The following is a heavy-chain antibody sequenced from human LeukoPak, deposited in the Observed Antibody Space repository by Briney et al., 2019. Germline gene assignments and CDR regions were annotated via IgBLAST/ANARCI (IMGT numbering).Heavy chain of an antibody. Sequence: VASVKVSCKASGYTFTGYYMHWVRQAPGQGLEWMGIINPSGGSTGYAQKFQGRVTMTRDTSTSTVYMELSSLRSEDTAIYYCARDQGPHTNWFDPWGQGTLVTVSS. J-gene: IGHJ5*02. V-gene: IGHV1-46*01. CDR2: INPSGGST. CDR1: GYTFTGYY. CDR3: ARDQGPHTNWFDP.